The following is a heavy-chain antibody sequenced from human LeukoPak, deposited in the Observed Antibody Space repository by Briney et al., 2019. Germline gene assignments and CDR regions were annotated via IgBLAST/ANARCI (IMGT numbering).Heavy chain of an antibody. J-gene: IGHJ5*02. CDR3: ARATPYSSSWYLWFDP. D-gene: IGHD6-13*01. CDR1: GGSISSSSYY. V-gene: IGHV4-39*07. CDR2: IYYSGST. Sequence: SETLSLTCTVSGGSISSSSYYWGWIRQPPGKGLEWIGSIYYSGSTYYNPSLKSRVTISVDTSKNQFSLKLSSVTAADTAVYYCARATPYSSSWYLWFDPWGQGTLVTVSS.